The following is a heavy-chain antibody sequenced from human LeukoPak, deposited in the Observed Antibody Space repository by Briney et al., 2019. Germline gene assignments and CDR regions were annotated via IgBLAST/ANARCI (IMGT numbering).Heavy chain of an antibody. D-gene: IGHD3-16*01. V-gene: IGHV3-21*01. CDR3: ARSTMRGNFDI. J-gene: IGHJ3*02. CDR1: GFTFSSYA. CDR2: ISSSSSYI. Sequence: AESLRLSCAASGFTFSSYAMHWVRQAPGKGLEWVSSISSSSSYIYYADSVQGRFTISRDNAKNSLYLQMNSLRAEDTAVYYCARSTMRGNFDIWGQGTMVTVSS.